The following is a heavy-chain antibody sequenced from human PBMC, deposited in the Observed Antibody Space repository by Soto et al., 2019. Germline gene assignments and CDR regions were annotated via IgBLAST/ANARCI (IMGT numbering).Heavy chain of an antibody. J-gene: IGHJ3*01. V-gene: IGHV4-38-2*02. D-gene: IGHD2-15*01. CDR1: VCFISSFNY. CDR3: ERDRWYDDFDV. CDR2: IFHGGNT. Sequence: SETLSLTCAFSVCFISSFNYCGCIRKPPGKGLEWIGSIFHGGNTYYNPSLKSRVTISVDMSKNQFSLKLNSVTAADTAVYYCERDRWYDDFDVWGQRKVVNVSS.